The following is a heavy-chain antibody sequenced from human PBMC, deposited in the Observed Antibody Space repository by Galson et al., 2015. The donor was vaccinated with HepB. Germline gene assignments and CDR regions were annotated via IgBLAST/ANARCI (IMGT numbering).Heavy chain of an antibody. CDR3: ARRGDSSGHFFDS. Sequence: SLRLSCAASGFTFSTYSMTWARQAPGKGLEWVSYIASSGTYYADSVKGRFTISRDNAKNSLYLQMNSLRAEDTAVYYCARRGDSSGHFFDSWGQGTLVTGSS. CDR1: GFTFSTYS. D-gene: IGHD3-22*01. J-gene: IGHJ4*02. CDR2: IASSGT. V-gene: IGHV3-48*01.